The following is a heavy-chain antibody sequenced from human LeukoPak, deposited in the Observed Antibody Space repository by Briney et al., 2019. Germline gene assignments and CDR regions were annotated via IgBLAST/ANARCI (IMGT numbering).Heavy chain of an antibody. D-gene: IGHD4-17*01. V-gene: IGHV3-23*01. J-gene: IGHJ4*02. Sequence: GGSLRLPCAASGFTFSSFAMSWVRQAPGKGLEWVSTISGSGGTTNYADSVKGRFTFSRDNSKNTLYLQMNSLGAEDTAVCYCAKDLPDYGDYIEGYWGQGTLVTVSS. CDR3: AKDLPDYGDYIEGY. CDR1: GFTFSSFA. CDR2: ISGSGGTT.